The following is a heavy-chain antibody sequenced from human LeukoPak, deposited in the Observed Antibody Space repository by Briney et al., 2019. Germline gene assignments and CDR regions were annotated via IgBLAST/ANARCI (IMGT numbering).Heavy chain of an antibody. V-gene: IGHV3-7*01. D-gene: IGHD4-11*01. Sequence: PGGSLRLSCAASGFTSSNYRMSWVRQAPGKGLEWVANIKQDGSEKYYVDSVKGRFTISRDNPRNSLYLQMNSLRAEDTAVYYCARGYSNYGYAFDIWGQGTMVTVSS. CDR1: GFTSSNYR. CDR3: ARGYSNYGYAFDI. CDR2: IKQDGSEK. J-gene: IGHJ3*02.